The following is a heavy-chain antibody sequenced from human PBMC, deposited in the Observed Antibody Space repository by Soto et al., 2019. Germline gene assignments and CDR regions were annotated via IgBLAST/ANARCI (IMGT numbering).Heavy chain of an antibody. J-gene: IGHJ5*02. V-gene: IGHV4-30-2*01. CDR1: GGSISSGGYS. D-gene: IGHD2-15*01. CDR2: IYHSGST. Sequence: LSLTCAVSGGSISSGGYSWSWIRQPPGKGLEWIGYIYHSGSTYYNPSLKSRVTISVDTSKNQFSLKLNSVTAADTAVYYCARGRIIGPWGRGALVTVSS. CDR3: ARGRIIGP.